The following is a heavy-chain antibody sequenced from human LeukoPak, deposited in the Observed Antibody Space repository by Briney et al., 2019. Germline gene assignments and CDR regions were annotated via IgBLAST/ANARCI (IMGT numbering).Heavy chain of an antibody. CDR2: INHSGST. J-gene: IGHJ3*02. V-gene: IGHV4-34*01. Sequence: SETLSLTCAVYGGSFSGYYWSWIRQPPGKGLEWIGEINHSGSTNYNPSLKSRVTISVDTSKNQFSLKLSSVTAADTAVYYCAREDVDTAMVRAFDIWGQGTMVTVSS. D-gene: IGHD5-18*01. CDR1: GGSFSGYY. CDR3: AREDVDTAMVRAFDI.